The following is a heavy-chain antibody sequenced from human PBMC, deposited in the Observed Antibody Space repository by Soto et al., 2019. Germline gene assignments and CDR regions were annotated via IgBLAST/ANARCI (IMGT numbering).Heavy chain of an antibody. D-gene: IGHD3-3*01. V-gene: IGHV5-51*01. CDR1: GYSFTSYW. CDR3: ARPYDLWSGYYDY. CDR2: IYPGDADN. Sequence: GESLKIPCNGSGYSFTSYWIDRERQTPRKGPEGMGVIYPGDADNRYSPSFQGQVTISADKSISNAYLQWSSLKASDTAMYYCARPYDLWSGYYDYWGQGTLVTVSS. J-gene: IGHJ4*02.